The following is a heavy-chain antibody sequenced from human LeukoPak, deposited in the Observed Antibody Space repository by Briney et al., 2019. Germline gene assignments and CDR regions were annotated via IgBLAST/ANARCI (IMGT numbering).Heavy chain of an antibody. J-gene: IGHJ4*02. CDR2: IYYSGST. V-gene: IGHV4-59*01. CDR1: GGSISSYY. D-gene: IGHD5-18*01. CDR3: AKADTAMVYFDY. Sequence: SETLSLTCAVSGGSISSYYWSWIRQPPGKGLEWIGYIYYSGSTNYNPSLKSRVTISVDTSKNQFSLKLSSVTAADTAVYYCAKADTAMVYFDYWGQGTLVTVSS.